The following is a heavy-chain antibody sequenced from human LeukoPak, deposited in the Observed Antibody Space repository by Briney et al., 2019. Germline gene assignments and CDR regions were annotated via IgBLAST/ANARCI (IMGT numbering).Heavy chain of an antibody. CDR3: AKLDSSGSS. CDR1: GFTFDDYA. CDR2: ISWNSGSI. V-gene: IGHV3-9*01. D-gene: IGHD6-19*01. Sequence: PGGSLRLSCAVSGFTFDDYAMHWVRQAPGKGLEWVSGISWNSGSIGYADSVKGRFTISRDNAKNSLYLQMNSLRAEDTALYYCAKLDSSGSSWGQGTLVTVSS. J-gene: IGHJ4*02.